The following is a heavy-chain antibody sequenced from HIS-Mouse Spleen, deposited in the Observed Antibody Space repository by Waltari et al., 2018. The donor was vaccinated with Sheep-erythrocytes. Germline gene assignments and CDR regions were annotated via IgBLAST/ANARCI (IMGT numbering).Heavy chain of an antibody. CDR2: IYYSGST. V-gene: IGHV4-39*01. CDR1: GGSISSSSYY. CDR3: ARHKDTAMVHFDY. J-gene: IGHJ4*02. D-gene: IGHD5-18*01. Sequence: QLQLQESGPGLVKPSETLSLTCTVSGGSISSSSYYWGWIRQPPGKGLEWLGSIYYSGSTYYTPSLKSRVTISVDTSKNQFSLKLSSVTAADTAVYYCARHKDTAMVHFDYWGQGTLVTVSS.